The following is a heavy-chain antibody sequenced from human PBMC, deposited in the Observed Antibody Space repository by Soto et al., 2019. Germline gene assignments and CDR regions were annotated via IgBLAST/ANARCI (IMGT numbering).Heavy chain of an antibody. J-gene: IGHJ6*02. CDR2: IYYSGST. CDR3: ARDRRESSKRTYYYYYYGMDV. D-gene: IGHD3-10*01. Sequence: QVQLQESGPGLVKPSQTLSLTCTVSGGSISSGDYYWSWIRQPPGKGLEWIGYIYYSGSTYYNPSLKSRVTISVDTSKNQFSLKLSSVTAADTAVYYCARDRRESSKRTYYYYYYGMDVWGQGTTVTVSS. CDR1: GGSISSGDYY. V-gene: IGHV4-30-4*01.